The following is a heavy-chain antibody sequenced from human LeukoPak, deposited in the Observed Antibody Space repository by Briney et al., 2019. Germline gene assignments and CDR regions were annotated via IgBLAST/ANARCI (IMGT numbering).Heavy chain of an antibody. J-gene: IGHJ4*02. V-gene: IGHV3-33*06. CDR2: IWYDGSNK. CDR1: GFTFSSYG. CDR3: AKDSGSAAAHSPPPFDY. Sequence: GGSLRLSCAASGFTFSSYGMHWVRQAPGKGLEWVAVIWYDGSNKYYADSVMGRFTISRDNSKNTLYLQMNSLRAEDTAVYYCAKDSGSAAAHSPPPFDYWGQGTLVTVSS. D-gene: IGHD6-13*01.